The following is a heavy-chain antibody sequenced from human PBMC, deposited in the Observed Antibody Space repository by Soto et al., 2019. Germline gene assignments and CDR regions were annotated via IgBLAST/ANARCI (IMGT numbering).Heavy chain of an antibody. D-gene: IGHD3-9*01. Sequence: SVKVSCKASGYTFTAFYMNWVRQAPGQGLEWMGWVNPNTGVTKYAQKFQGRVTMTRDTSINTAYMELSGLTSDDTAVYYCTTLRLDPWGQGTLVTVSS. CDR2: VNPNTGVT. J-gene: IGHJ5*02. CDR1: GYTFTAFY. CDR3: TTLRLDP. V-gene: IGHV1-2*02.